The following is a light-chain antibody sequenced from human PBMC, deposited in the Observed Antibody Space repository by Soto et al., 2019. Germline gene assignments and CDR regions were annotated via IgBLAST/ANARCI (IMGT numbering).Light chain of an antibody. V-gene: IGKV3-20*01. CDR3: QQYAGSST. Sequence: ESDSNVSRGTLSLYPEERATLSCRASQSVSSSSLAWYQQNPGQAPRLLIFGASSRATGIPDRFSGSGSGTDFTLTISRLEPEDFAVYYCQQYAGSSTFGQGTRLEIK. CDR2: GAS. J-gene: IGKJ5*01. CDR1: QSVSSSS.